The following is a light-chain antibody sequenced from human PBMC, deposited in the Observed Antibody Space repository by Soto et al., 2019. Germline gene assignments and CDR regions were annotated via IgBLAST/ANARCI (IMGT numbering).Light chain of an antibody. Sequence: DIVLTQSPDSLAVSLGERATINCKSSQSVLYSSNNKNYLAWYQQKPGQPPKLLIYWASTRESGVPDRFSGSGSGTDFTLTISSLQAEDVAVYYCQQYYITPYTFGQGTKLGIK. V-gene: IGKV4-1*01. CDR2: WAS. J-gene: IGKJ2*01. CDR3: QQYYITPYT. CDR1: QSVLYSSNNKNY.